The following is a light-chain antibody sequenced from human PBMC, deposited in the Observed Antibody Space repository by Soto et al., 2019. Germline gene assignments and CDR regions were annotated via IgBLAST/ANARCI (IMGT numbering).Light chain of an antibody. V-gene: IGLV2-14*01. CDR1: SSDVGGYNY. Sequence: QSALTQPASVSGSPGQSITISCTGTSSDVGGYNYVSWYQQHPGKAPKLMIYEVSNRPSGVSNRFSGSKSGNTASLTISGLQPEDEADYYCSSYTSSSTLYVVFGGGTKLTVL. CDR3: SSYTSSSTLYVV. CDR2: EVS. J-gene: IGLJ2*01.